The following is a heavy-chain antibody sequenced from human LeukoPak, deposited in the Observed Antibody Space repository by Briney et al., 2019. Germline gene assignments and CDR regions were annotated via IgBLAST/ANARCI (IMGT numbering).Heavy chain of an antibody. J-gene: IGHJ6*02. CDR2: ISSNGGST. CDR3: ARDRMDYYDSSGYTYYYGMDV. V-gene: IGHV3-64D*06. CDR1: GFTFSSYA. D-gene: IGHD3-22*01. Sequence: GGPLRLSCSASGFTFSSYAMHWVRQAPGKGLEYVSAISSNGGSTYYADSVKGRFTISRDNSKNTLYLQMSSLRAEDTAVYYCARDRMDYYDSSGYTYYYGMDVWGQGTTVTVSS.